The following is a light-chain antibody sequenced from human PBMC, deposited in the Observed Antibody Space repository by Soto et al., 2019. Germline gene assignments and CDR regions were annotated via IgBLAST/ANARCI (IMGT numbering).Light chain of an antibody. V-gene: IGKV1-9*01. J-gene: IGKJ3*01. Sequence: DIQLTQSPSFLSASVGDRVTITCRASQDVSRYLAWYQQKPGKAPNLLIYAASTLRSGVPSRFTDSGAETEFTLAIRTLQPEEFTTYYCQRLNSYVYGFSPGNKGAIK. CDR1: QDVSRY. CDR3: QRLNSYVYG. CDR2: AAS.